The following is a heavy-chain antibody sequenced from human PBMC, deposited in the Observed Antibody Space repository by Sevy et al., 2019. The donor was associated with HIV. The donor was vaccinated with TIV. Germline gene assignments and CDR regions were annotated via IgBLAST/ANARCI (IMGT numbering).Heavy chain of an antibody. V-gene: IGHV3-73*01. CDR2: IRSKGNSLET. D-gene: IGHD3-16*01. J-gene: IGHJ4*02. Sequence: GGSLRLSCAASGFAFRGYVIHWVRQAPGKGLEWIGRIRSKGNSLETDYVPSVKGRFTISRDDSKKTAYLEMSSLKIDDTAVYYCAGQVEDTFIAIFDYWGQGTLVTVSS. CDR1: GFAFRGYV. CDR3: AGQVEDTFIAIFDY.